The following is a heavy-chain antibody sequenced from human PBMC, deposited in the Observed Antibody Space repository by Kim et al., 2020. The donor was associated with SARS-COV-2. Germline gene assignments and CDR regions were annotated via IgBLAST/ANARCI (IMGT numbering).Heavy chain of an antibody. Sequence: GGSLRLSCAASGLTFSSFWMNWVRQAPGKGLEWVANIKQDGSEENYVDSVRGRFTISRDNAKNSLYLQMHSLTAADTAEYSCTGGRGFDYWGQGTLVTVS. CDR1: GLTFSSFW. D-gene: IGHD3-10*01. J-gene: IGHJ4*02. V-gene: IGHV3-7*03. CDR3: TGGRGFDY. CDR2: IKQDGSEE.